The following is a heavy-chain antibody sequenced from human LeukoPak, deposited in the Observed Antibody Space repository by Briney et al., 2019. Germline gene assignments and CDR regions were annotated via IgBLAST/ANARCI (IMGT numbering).Heavy chain of an antibody. D-gene: IGHD3-10*01. Sequence: PGGSLRLSCAASGFTFSSYWMSWVRQAPGKGLEWVANIKQDGSEKYYVDSVKGRFTISRDNAKNSLYLQMNSLRAEDTAVYYCARDCSTMVRGVIITTSHYYYMDVWGKGTTVTVSS. V-gene: IGHV3-7*01. CDR3: ARDCSTMVRGVIITTSHYYYMDV. CDR1: GFTFSSYW. J-gene: IGHJ6*03. CDR2: IKQDGSEK.